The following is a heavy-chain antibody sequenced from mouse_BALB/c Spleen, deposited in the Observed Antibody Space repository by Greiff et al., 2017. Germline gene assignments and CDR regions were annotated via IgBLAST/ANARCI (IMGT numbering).Heavy chain of an antibody. Sequence: QVQLQQSGAELAKPGASVKMSCKASGYTFTSYWMHWVKQRPGQGLEWIGYINPSTGYTEYNQKFKDKATLTADKSSSTAYMQLSSLTSEDSAVYYCARELEAYWGQGTLVTVSA. CDR2: INPSTGYT. V-gene: IGHV1-7*01. CDR3: ARELEAY. CDR1: GYTFTSYW. J-gene: IGHJ3*01.